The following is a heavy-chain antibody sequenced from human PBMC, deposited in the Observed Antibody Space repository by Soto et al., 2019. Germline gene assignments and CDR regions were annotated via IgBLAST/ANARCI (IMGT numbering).Heavy chain of an antibody. Sequence: QVHLVQSGAEVKKPGASVQVSCKASGYTFTSYAMHWVRQAPGQRLEWMGWINGGNGKTKYSQKFQGRVTIIGDTSASTAYMELSSLRSEDTAVYYCARVPQDSGYIDFWGRGTLVTVSS. D-gene: IGHD1-26*01. CDR2: INGGNGKT. V-gene: IGHV1-3*01. CDR1: GYTFTSYA. J-gene: IGHJ4*02. CDR3: ARVPQDSGYIDF.